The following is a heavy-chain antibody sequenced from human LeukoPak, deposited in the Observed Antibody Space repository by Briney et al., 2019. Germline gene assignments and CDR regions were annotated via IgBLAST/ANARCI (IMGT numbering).Heavy chain of an antibody. CDR2: ITHIGTT. CDR1: GYSISIGYS. J-gene: IGHJ4*02. V-gene: IGHV4-38-2*02. CDR3: ARFRGGVGWEY. Sequence: SETLSLTCTVSGYSISIGYSWAWIRQPPGKGLEWISSITHIGTTYYNPSLKSRVTVSRDTSKNHFSLNLSSVTAADTAVYYCARFRGGVGWEYWGQGTLVTVSS. D-gene: IGHD5-24*01.